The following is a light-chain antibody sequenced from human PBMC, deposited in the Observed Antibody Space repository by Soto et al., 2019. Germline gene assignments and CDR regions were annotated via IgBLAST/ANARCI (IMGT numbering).Light chain of an antibody. J-gene: IGKJ2*01. V-gene: IGKV3-20*01. CDR1: QSVSSSY. Sequence: EIVLTQSPGTLSLSPGERATLSCRASQSVSSSYLAWYQQKPGQAPRLLIYGASSRATGIPDRFSGSGSGTDFTITISRLESEDLAVYYCHQYGTLYTFGRGTKLEIK. CDR2: GAS. CDR3: HQYGTLYT.